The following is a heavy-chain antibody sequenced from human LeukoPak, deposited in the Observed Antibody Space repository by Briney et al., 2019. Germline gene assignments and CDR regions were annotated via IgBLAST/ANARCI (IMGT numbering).Heavy chain of an antibody. V-gene: IGHV4-31*03. J-gene: IGHJ4*02. CDR2: IYYSGST. CDR1: GGSISSGGYY. D-gene: IGHD6-6*01. CDR3: ARVESSSLSSGFGY. Sequence: SETLSLTCTVSGGSISSGGYYWSWIRQHPGKGLEWIGYIYYSGSTYYNPSLKSRVTISVDTSKNQFSLKLSSVTAADTAVYYRARVESSSLSSGFGYWGQGTLVTVSS.